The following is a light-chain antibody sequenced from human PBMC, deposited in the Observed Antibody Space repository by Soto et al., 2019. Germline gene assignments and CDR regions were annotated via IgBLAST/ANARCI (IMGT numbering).Light chain of an antibody. J-gene: IGKJ4*01. CDR3: QQYGRGVT. Sequence: IVLTQSPGTLPLSPGERATLSCRASQSVSSSYLAWYQQKPGQAPRLLIYRASSRATAIPDRFSGSGSGTDFTLIISRLEPEDFAVYYWQQYGRGVTFGGGTKVEIK. CDR1: QSVSSSY. V-gene: IGKV3-20*01. CDR2: RAS.